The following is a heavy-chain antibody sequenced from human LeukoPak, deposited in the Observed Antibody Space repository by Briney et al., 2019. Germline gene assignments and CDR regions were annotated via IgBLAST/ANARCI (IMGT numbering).Heavy chain of an antibody. V-gene: IGHV3-23*01. Sequence: GGSLRLSCADSGFTFSSYAMSWVRQAAGKGLEWVSAISGSGGSTYYADSVKGRFTISRDNSKNTLYLQMNSLRAECPAVYYCAKDSIRAGPYFDYCGQGTLVTVSS. J-gene: IGHJ4*02. D-gene: IGHD3-3*02. CDR1: GFTFSSYA. CDR2: ISGSGGST. CDR3: AKDSIRAGPYFDY.